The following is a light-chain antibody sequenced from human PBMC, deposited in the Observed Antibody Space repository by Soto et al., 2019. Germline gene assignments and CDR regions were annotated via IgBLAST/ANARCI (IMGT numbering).Light chain of an antibody. CDR1: SSNIGAGYD. CDR3: QSYDSSLSGPWV. J-gene: IGLJ1*01. Sequence: QSALTQPPSVSGAPGQRVTISCTGSSSNIGAGYDVHWYQQLPGTAPKLLIYGNSNRPSGVPDRFSGYKSGTSASLAITGLQAEDEADYYCQSYDSSLSGPWVFGTGTKVTVL. V-gene: IGLV1-40*01. CDR2: GNS.